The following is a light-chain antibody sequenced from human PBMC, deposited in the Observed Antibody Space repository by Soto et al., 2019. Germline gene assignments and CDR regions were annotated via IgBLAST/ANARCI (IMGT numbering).Light chain of an antibody. Sequence: EIVLTQSPATLSLSPGERATLSCRASQSVSSYLAWSQQKPGQAPRLLIYDASNRATGIPARFSGSGSGTDFTLTISSLEPEDVAVYYCQQRSNWPPLTCGGGTKVEIK. CDR2: DAS. CDR3: QQRSNWPPLT. V-gene: IGKV3-11*01. J-gene: IGKJ4*01. CDR1: QSVSSY.